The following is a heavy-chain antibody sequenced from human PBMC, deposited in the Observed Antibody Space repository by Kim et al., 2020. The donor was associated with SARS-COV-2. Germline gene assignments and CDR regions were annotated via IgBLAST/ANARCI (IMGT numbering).Heavy chain of an antibody. CDR2: INHSGST. CDR3: ASSGHRVWPAFDI. V-gene: IGHV4-34*01. Sequence: SETLSLTCAVYGGSFSGYYWSWIRQPPGKGLEWIGEINHSGSTNYNPSLKSRVTISVDTSKNQFSLKLSSVTAADTAVYYCASSGHRVWPAFDIWGQGT. CDR1: GGSFSGYY. J-gene: IGHJ3*02. D-gene: IGHD3-10*01.